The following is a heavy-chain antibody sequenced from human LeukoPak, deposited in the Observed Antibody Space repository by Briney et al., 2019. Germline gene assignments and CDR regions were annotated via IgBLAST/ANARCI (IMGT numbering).Heavy chain of an antibody. CDR2: IHSSGST. V-gene: IGHV4-39*07. J-gene: IGHJ6*03. Sequence: SGTLSLTCTVSGDSISSPSSYWGWIRQPPEKGLEWIATIHSSGSTYSSPSLKSRVTISVHTSKNQLSLKLISLTAADTAVYYCARILARQFTSFSDSRPYSYYYMDVWGKGTTVTVSS. D-gene: IGHD2-21*01. CDR1: GDSISSPSSY. CDR3: ARILARQFTSFSDSRPYSYYYMDV.